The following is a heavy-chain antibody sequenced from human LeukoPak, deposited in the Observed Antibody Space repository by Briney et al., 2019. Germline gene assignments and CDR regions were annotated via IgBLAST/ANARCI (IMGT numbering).Heavy chain of an antibody. D-gene: IGHD2-21*02. CDR1: GASISSYY. V-gene: IGHV4-4*07. CDR2: VYASGST. Sequence: SETLSLTCSVSGASISSYYWSWIRQPAGKGLEWIGRVYASGSTKYNPSLKSRVTMSVDTSKNQFSLRLSPVTAADTAIYYCARGYCGGDCYSGYYYALDVWGQGTTVTVSS. J-gene: IGHJ6*02. CDR3: ARGYCGGDCYSGYYYALDV.